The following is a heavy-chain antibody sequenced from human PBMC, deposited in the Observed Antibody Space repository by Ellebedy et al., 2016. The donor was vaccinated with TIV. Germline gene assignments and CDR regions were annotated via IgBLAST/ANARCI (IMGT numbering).Heavy chain of an antibody. V-gene: IGHV3-7*01. D-gene: IGHD3-16*01. J-gene: IGHJ5*02. CDR3: ARRGSYGDYAVQVNSWLDR. Sequence: GESLKISCAASGFSFRSYWMSWVRQAPGKGLEWAASIYQDGSFRYYVDSVKGRFTISRDNANNALFLQMNSLRAEDTALYYCARRGSYGDYAVQVNSWLDRWGRGTLVTVSS. CDR2: IYQDGSFR. CDR1: GFSFRSYW.